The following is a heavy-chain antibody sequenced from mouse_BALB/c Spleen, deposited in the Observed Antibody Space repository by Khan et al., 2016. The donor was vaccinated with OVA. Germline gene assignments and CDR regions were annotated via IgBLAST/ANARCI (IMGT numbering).Heavy chain of an antibody. CDR2: IYPFNDAT. J-gene: IGHJ3*01. Sequence: VQLKESGPEVVKPGASVKMSCKASGYTFTSYVMHWVKQKPGQGLEWIGYIYPFNDATKFNEKFNGKATLTSDKSSKTAYMELSHLTSEDSAVYYCAQVGSYYVSFVHWGQGTLVTVSA. CDR1: GYTFTSYV. D-gene: IGHD1-1*01. V-gene: IGHV1S136*01. CDR3: AQVGSYYVSFVH.